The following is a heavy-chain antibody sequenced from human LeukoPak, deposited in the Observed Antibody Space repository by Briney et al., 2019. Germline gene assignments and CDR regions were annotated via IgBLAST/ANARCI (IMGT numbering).Heavy chain of an antibody. CDR3: ARLQYSYGPSSPILFGPNAFDI. CDR1: GGSISSSSYY. Sequence: PSETLSLTCTVSGGSISSSSYYWGWIRQPPGKGPEWIGSIYYSGSTYYNPSLKSRVTISVDTSKNQFSLKLSSVTAADTAVYYCARLQYSYGPSSPILFGPNAFDIWGQGTMVTVSS. V-gene: IGHV4-39*01. D-gene: IGHD5-18*01. CDR2: IYYSGST. J-gene: IGHJ3*02.